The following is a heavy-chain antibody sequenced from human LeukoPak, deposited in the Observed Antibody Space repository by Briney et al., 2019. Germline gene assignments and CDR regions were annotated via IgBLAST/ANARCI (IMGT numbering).Heavy chain of an antibody. V-gene: IGHV3-23*01. D-gene: IGHD3-3*01. CDR2: ISGSGGST. CDR1: GFTFSSYA. J-gene: IGHJ3*02. Sequence: GGSLRLSCAASGFTFSSYAMSRVRQAPGKGLEWVSAISGSGGSTYYADSVKGRFTISRDNSKNTLYLQMNSLRAEDTAVYYCAKDLSGITIFGVVIIPDAFDIWGQGTMVTVSS. CDR3: AKDLSGITIFGVVIIPDAFDI.